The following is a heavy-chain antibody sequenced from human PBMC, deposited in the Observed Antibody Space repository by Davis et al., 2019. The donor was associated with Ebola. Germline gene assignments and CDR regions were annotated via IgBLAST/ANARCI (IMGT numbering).Heavy chain of an antibody. V-gene: IGHV3-23*01. D-gene: IGHD2-15*01. CDR3: AKIDCSGGSCYAPDI. CDR2: IGSGGGDK. J-gene: IGHJ3*02. CDR1: GFTFSSYS. Sequence: GESLKISCAASGFTFSSYSMTWVRQAPGKGLEWVSVIGSGGGDKQYADFVKGRFTISRDNSKNTLYLQMNSLRAEDTAVYYCAKIDCSGGSCYAPDIWGQGTMVTVSS.